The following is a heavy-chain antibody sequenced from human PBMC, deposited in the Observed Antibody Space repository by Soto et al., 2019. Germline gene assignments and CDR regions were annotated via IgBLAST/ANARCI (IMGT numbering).Heavy chain of an antibody. CDR1: GYAFTSYY. D-gene: IGHD3-3*01. V-gene: IGHV1-46*01. CDR3: ARGRLFRGYDFWSGFYYYYGMDV. CDR2: INPSGGST. J-gene: IGHJ6*02. Sequence: ASVKVSCKASGYAFTSYYMHWVRQAPGQGLEWMGIINPSGGSTSYAQKFQGRVTMTRDTSTSTVYMELSSLRPEDTAVYYCARGRLFRGYDFWSGFYYYYGMDVWGQGTTVTVSS.